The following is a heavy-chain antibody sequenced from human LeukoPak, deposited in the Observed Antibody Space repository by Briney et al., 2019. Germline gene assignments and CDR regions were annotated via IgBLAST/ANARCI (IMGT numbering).Heavy chain of an antibody. CDR2: IYYSGST. J-gene: IGHJ6*02. V-gene: IGHV4-59*08. CDR3: ARAGYYDILTGYLYYFHYYDMDV. D-gene: IGHD3-9*01. CDR1: GGSISSYY. Sequence: SETLSLTCTVSGGSISSYYWSWIRQPPGKGLEWIGYIYYSGSTNYNPSLKSRVTISVDTSKNQFSLKLSSVTAADTAVYYCARAGYYDILTGYLYYFHYYDMDVWGQGTTVTVSS.